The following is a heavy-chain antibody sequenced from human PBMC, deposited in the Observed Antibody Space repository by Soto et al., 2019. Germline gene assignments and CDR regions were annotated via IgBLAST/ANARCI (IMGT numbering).Heavy chain of an antibody. CDR3: ARDWLLSCLGDY. CDR2: INTSGGST. Sequence: QVQLVQSGAEVKKPGASVKVSCKASGYTFTSYYMHWVRQAPGQGLEWMVIINTSGGSTSYAQKFQGRVTMPSDTSNSTVYMELSSMRTEDTDVYYCARDWLLSCLGDYWGQGSLVTVYS. J-gene: IGHJ4*02. D-gene: IGHD7-27*01. V-gene: IGHV1-46*01. CDR1: GYTFTSYY.